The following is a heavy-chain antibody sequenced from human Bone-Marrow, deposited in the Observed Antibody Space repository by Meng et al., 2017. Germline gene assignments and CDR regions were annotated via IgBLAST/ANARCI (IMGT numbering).Heavy chain of an antibody. V-gene: IGHV1-18*01. CDR2: ISAYNGDT. CDR3: ARATGSGWLFDY. CDR1: GYTFTSYG. Sequence: QVQLVQSGAEVKKPGASVKVSCKVSGYTFTSYGIIWVRQAPGQGLEYMGWISAYNGDTNYAQKLQGRVTMTTDTSTSTAYMELRSLRSDDTAVYYCARATGSGWLFDYWAREPWSPSPQ. J-gene: IGHJ4*02. D-gene: IGHD6-19*01.